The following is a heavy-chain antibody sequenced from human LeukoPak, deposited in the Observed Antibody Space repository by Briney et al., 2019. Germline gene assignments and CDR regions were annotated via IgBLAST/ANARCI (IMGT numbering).Heavy chain of an antibody. Sequence: ASVKVSCKASGYSCTSYYMHWVRQAPGQGLEWMGKINPSCGTTTYAQKFQGRVTMTSDTSTNTVYIDLSSLRSEDPAVYYCARDQGCRGGTCSYFDYWGQGTLVTVSS. CDR3: ARDQGCRGGTCSYFDY. J-gene: IGHJ4*02. V-gene: IGHV1-46*01. CDR1: GYSCTSYY. CDR2: INPSCGTT. D-gene: IGHD2-15*01.